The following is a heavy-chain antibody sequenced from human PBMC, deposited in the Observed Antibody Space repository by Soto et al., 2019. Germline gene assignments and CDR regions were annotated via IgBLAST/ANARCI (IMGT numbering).Heavy chain of an antibody. J-gene: IGHJ4*02. D-gene: IGHD3-10*01. CDR3: ARGGEGRPISGLWFGELEGYRYFDY. V-gene: IGHV4-59*01. CDR1: GGSIYTYY. Sequence: PSETLSLTCNVSGGSIYTYYWSWLRQSPGKGLEWIGYISDGGSTNYNPSLESRVTISVDTSKNQFSLKLSSVTAADTAVYYCARGGEGRPISGLWFGELEGYRYFDYWGQGTLVTVSS. CDR2: ISDGGST.